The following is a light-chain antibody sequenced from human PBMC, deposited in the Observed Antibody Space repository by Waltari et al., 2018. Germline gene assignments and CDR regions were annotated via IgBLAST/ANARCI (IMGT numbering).Light chain of an antibody. J-gene: IGLJ3*02. CDR1: STDVGAYNY. CDR3: CSFTRSNSWV. V-gene: IGLV2-14*03. Sequence: HSALAQPASVSGSPGQSITISCTGTSTDVGAYNYVSWDHQHPGKAPRLMIFDVNDRPAGVSSRFSGSKSGNTASLTISGLQAEDEADYYCCSFTRSNSWVFGGGTKLTVL. CDR2: DVN.